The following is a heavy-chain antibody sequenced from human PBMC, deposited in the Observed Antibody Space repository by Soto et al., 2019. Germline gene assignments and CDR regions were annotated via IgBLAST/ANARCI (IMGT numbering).Heavy chain of an antibody. Sequence: SGGSLRLSCAASGFTFSSYWMHWVRQAPGKGLVWVSRINSDGSSTSYADSVKGRFTISRDNAKNTLYLQMNSLRAEDTAVYYCARVADTYSSRYYYDGMDVWGQGTTVTVSS. CDR3: ARVADTYSSRYYYDGMDV. V-gene: IGHV3-74*01. J-gene: IGHJ6*02. CDR1: GFTFSSYW. D-gene: IGHD5-18*01. CDR2: INSDGSST.